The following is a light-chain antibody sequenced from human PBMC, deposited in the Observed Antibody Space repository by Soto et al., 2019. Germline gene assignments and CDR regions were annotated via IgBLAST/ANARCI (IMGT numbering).Light chain of an antibody. Sequence: EIVLTQSPGTLSVSPGERATGSCRASQSVSSKLAWYQQKPGQAPRLLFYGASTGATGIPARFSGSGSETEFTLSISSLQSEDFAVYYCQQYNNWPGSFGQGTKVEIK. CDR3: QQYNNWPGS. V-gene: IGKV3-15*01. J-gene: IGKJ1*01. CDR1: QSVSSK. CDR2: GAS.